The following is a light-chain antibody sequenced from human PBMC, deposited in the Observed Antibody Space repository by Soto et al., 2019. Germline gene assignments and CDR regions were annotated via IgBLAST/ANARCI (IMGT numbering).Light chain of an antibody. J-gene: IGKJ1*01. CDR3: QKYNSYSPVTWT. Sequence: IQMTQSPSTLSASVGDRVTITCRASQSISSWLAWYQQKPGKAPKLLIYKASSLESGVPSRVSGSGSGTEFTLTISSLQPDDFATYYCQKYNSYSPVTWTFGQGTKVEIK. CDR1: QSISSW. CDR2: KAS. V-gene: IGKV1-5*03.